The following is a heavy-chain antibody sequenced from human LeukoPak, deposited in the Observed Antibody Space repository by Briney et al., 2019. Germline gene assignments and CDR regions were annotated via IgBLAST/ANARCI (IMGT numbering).Heavy chain of an antibody. J-gene: IGHJ6*03. CDR2: INPSGGST. CDR3: ARDHCSGGSCYVDPGDYYYMDV. V-gene: IGHV1-46*01. Sequence: GASVKVSCKASGYTFTSYYMHWVRQAPGQGLEWMGIINPSGGSTSYAQKFQGRVTMTRDTSTSKVYMELSSLRSEDTAVYYCARDHCSGGSCYVDPGDYYYMDVWGKGTTVTVSS. D-gene: IGHD2-15*01. CDR1: GYTFTSYY.